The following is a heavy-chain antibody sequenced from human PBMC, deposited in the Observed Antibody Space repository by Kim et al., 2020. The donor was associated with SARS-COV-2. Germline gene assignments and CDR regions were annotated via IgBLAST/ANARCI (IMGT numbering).Heavy chain of an antibody. J-gene: IGHJ4*02. CDR3: ATTVSLAVAGMFRFDY. D-gene: IGHD6-19*01. CDR2: IYPGDSDT. Sequence: GESLKISCKGSGYSFTSYWIGWVRQMPGKGLEWMGIIYPGDSDTRYSPSFQGQVTISADKSISTAYLQWSSLKASDTAMYYCATTVSLAVAGMFRFDYWGQGTLVTVSS. V-gene: IGHV5-51*01. CDR1: GYSFTSYW.